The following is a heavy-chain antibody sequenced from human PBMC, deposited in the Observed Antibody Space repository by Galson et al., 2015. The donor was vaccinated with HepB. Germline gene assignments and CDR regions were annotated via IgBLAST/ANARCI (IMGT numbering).Heavy chain of an antibody. CDR3: ARDPGDSSGYYSIDY. D-gene: IGHD3-22*01. CDR1: GYTFTSHG. J-gene: IGHJ4*02. CDR2: ISAYNGNT. V-gene: IGHV1-18*01. Sequence: SVKVSCKVSGYTFTSHGISWVRQAPGQGLEWVGWISAYNGNTNYAQKFQGRVTMTTDTTTSTAYMELRSLRSDDTAVYYCARDPGDSSGYYSIDYWGQGTLVTVSS.